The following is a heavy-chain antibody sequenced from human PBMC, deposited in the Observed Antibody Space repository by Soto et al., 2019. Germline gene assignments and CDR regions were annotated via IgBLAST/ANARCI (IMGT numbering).Heavy chain of an antibody. V-gene: IGHV4-30-4*01. CDR2: IYYSGST. Sequence: QVQLQESGPGLVKPSQTLSLTCTVSGGSISSGDYYWSWIRQPPGKGLEGIGYIYYSGSTYYNPSLKSRVTISVDTSKNQFSLKLSSVTAADTAVYYCAREVVMVRPYYYYYYGMDVWGQGTTVTVSS. CDR3: AREVVMVRPYYYYYYGMDV. J-gene: IGHJ6*02. D-gene: IGHD3-10*01. CDR1: GGSISSGDYY.